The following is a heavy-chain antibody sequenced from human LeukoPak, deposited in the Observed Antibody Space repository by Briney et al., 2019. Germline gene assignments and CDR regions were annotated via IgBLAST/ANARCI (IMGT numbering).Heavy chain of an antibody. D-gene: IGHD2-2*01. Sequence: GGSLRLSCAASGFTFSSYWMSWVRQAPGKGLEWVANIKQDGSEKYYVDSVKGRFTISRDNAKNSLYLQMNSLRAEDTAVYYCARDRAYRWVQTSRGIDYWGQGTLVTVSS. V-gene: IGHV3-7*01. CDR2: IKQDGSEK. CDR3: ARDRAYRWVQTSRGIDY. CDR1: GFTFSSYW. J-gene: IGHJ4*02.